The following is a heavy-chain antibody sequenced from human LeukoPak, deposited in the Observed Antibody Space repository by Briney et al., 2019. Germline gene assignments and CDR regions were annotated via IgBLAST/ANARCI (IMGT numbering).Heavy chain of an antibody. J-gene: IGHJ4*02. CDR2: IYISGST. CDR3: ARMTSSGWYAAGYYFDY. CDR1: GGSISLYY. Sequence: SETLSLTCTVSGGSISLYYRSWIRQPAGKGLEWVGRIYISGSTNYNPSLKSRVTISVDTSKNQFSLKMSSVTAADTAVYYCARMTSSGWYAAGYYFDYWGQGTLVTVSS. D-gene: IGHD6-19*01. V-gene: IGHV4-4*07.